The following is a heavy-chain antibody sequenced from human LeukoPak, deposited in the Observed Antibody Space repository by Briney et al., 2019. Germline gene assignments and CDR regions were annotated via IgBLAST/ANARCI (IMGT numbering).Heavy chain of an antibody. Sequence: GASVKVSCKASGYTFTGYYMHWVRQAPGQGLEWMGWINPNSGGTNYAQKFQGRVTMTRDTSISTAHMELSRLRSDDTAVYYCARDPLIAAAAGTNDAFDIWGQGTMVTVSS. J-gene: IGHJ3*02. V-gene: IGHV1-2*02. D-gene: IGHD6-13*01. CDR2: INPNSGGT. CDR1: GYTFTGYY. CDR3: ARDPLIAAAAGTNDAFDI.